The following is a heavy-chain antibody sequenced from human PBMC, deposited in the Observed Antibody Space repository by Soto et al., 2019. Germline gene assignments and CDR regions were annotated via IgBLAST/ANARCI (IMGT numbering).Heavy chain of an antibody. J-gene: IGHJ4*02. Sequence: QVQLVQSGAEVKKPGASVKVSCKASGYTFTSYGISWVRQAPGQGLEWMGWISAYNGNTNYAQKLQGRVTMTTDTXTSTADMELRSLRSDDTAVYYCASNDYYDSSGYSPWGQGTLVTVSS. V-gene: IGHV1-18*01. CDR2: ISAYNGNT. CDR3: ASNDYYDSSGYSP. CDR1: GYTFTSYG. D-gene: IGHD3-22*01.